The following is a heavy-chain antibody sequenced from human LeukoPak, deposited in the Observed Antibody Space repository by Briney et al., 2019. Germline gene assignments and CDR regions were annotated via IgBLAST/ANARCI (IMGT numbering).Heavy chain of an antibody. CDR2: ISGSGGRT. CDR3: ARRTSYSSGWYIDY. V-gene: IGHV3-23*01. J-gene: IGHJ4*02. D-gene: IGHD6-19*01. Sequence: GGSLRLSCAASGLTFSSYAMNWVRQAPGKGLEWVSAISGSGGRTFYADSVKGRFTISRDNSNNTLYLQMNSLRHEDTAVYYCARRTSYSSGWYIDYWGQGTLVTVSS. CDR1: GLTFSSYA.